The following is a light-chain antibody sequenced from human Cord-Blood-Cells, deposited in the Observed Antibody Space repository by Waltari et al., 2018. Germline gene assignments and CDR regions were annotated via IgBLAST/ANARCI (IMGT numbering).Light chain of an antibody. CDR3: SSYTSSSTVV. V-gene: IGLV2-14*01. CDR2: DVS. CDR1: SSDVGGYNY. J-gene: IGLJ2*01. Sequence: QSALTQPASVSGSPGQSITISCTGTSSDVGGYNYVSWYHQHPGKAPKLMIYDVSNRPSWVSNRFSGSKSGNTASRTISGLQAEDEADYYCSSYTSSSTVVFGGGTKLTVL.